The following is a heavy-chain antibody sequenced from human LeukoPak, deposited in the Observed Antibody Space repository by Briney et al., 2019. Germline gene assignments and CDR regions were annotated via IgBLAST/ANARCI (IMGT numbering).Heavy chain of an antibody. J-gene: IGHJ4*02. CDR1: GGAFSSYA. CDR3: ARGRGDGYNHDY. Sequence: SVKVSCKASGGAFSSYAISWVRQAPGQGLEWMGRIIPILGIANYAQKFQGRVTITADKSTSTAYMELSSLRSEDTAVYYCARGRGDGYNHDYWGQGTLVAVSS. CDR2: IIPILGIA. D-gene: IGHD5-24*01. V-gene: IGHV1-69*04.